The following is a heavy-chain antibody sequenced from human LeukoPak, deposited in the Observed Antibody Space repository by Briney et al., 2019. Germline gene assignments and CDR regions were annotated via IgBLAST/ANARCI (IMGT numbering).Heavy chain of an antibody. CDR2: INARGDT. D-gene: IGHD1-26*01. J-gene: IGHJ5*02. V-gene: IGHV4-34*01. CDR1: GWSFNDYY. CDR3: ARRFAHRSRWFDP. Sequence: SETLSLTCAVYGWSFNDYYWNWVRQPPGKGLEWIGEINARGDTNYNPSLKSRVTISVDSSKNQFSLTLTSMIAADTAIYYCARRFAHRSRWFDPWGQGALVTVSS.